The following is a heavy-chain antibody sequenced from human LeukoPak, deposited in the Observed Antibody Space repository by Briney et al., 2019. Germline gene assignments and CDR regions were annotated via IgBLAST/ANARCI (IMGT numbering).Heavy chain of an antibody. Sequence: SETLSLTCTVSGGSISSYYWSWIRQPPGKGLEWIGYIYYSGSTNYNPSLKSRVTISADTSKNQFSLKLSSVTAADTAVYYCARLLLRRGAFDIWGQGTMVTVSS. CDR2: IYYSGST. CDR1: GGSISSYY. J-gene: IGHJ3*02. D-gene: IGHD3-22*01. V-gene: IGHV4-59*08. CDR3: ARLLLRRGAFDI.